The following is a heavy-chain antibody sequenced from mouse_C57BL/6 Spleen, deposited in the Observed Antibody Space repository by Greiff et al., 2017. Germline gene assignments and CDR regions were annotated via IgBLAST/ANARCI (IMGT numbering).Heavy chain of an antibody. Sequence: QVQLQQSGAELVRPGASVTLSCKASGYTFTDYEMHWVKQTPVHGLEWIGAIDPETGGTAYNQKFKGKAILTADKSSSTAYMELRSLTSEDSAVYYCTRSYDGYYSYAMDYWGQGTSVTVSS. CDR2: IDPETGGT. J-gene: IGHJ4*01. V-gene: IGHV1-15*01. CDR1: GYTFTDYE. CDR3: TRSYDGYYSYAMDY. D-gene: IGHD2-3*01.